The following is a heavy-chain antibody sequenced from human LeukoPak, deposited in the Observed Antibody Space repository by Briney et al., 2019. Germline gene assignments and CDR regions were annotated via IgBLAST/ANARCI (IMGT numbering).Heavy chain of an antibody. D-gene: IGHD1-26*01. J-gene: IGHJ4*02. CDR2: IYYSGST. V-gene: IGHV4-39*07. Sequence: SETLSLTCTVSGGSISSSNYYWDWIRQPPGKGLEWIGSIYYSGSTYYNPSLKSRVTISVDTSKNQFSLKLSSVTAADTAVYYCARAPTLIVGAPNPFDYWGQGTLVTVSS. CDR3: ARAPTLIVGAPNPFDY. CDR1: GGSISSSNYY.